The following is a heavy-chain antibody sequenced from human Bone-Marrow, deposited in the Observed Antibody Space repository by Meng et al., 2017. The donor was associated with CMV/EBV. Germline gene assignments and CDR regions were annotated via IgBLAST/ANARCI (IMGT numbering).Heavy chain of an antibody. CDR2: ISSSSSYI. V-gene: IGHV3-21*06. D-gene: IGHD3-22*01. J-gene: IGHJ4*02. Sequence: GESLKISCAASGFTFSSYSMNWVRQAPGKGLEWVSSISSSSSYIYYADSVKGRFTISRDNAKNTLYIQMNSLGAEDTAVYYCAREYRLNYESCGFDFWGQGTLVTVSS. CDR1: GFTFSSYS. CDR3: AREYRLNYESCGFDF.